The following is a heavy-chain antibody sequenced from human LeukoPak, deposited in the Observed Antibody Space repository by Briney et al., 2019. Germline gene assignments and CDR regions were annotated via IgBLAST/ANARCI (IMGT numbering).Heavy chain of an antibody. CDR1: GFTVNSYA. CDR2: ISGSGDNT. Sequence: GGSLRLSCAASGFTVNSYAMSWVRQGPGKGLEWVSAISGSGDNTYYADSVRDRFTISRDNSKNTLYLQMNSLRAEDTAVYYCARGGEYSGYGHFDSWGQGALVTVSS. D-gene: IGHD5-12*01. J-gene: IGHJ4*02. CDR3: ARGGEYSGYGHFDS. V-gene: IGHV3-23*01.